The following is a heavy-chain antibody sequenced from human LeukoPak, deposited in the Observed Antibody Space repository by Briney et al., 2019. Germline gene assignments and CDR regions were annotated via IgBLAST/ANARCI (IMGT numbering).Heavy chain of an antibody. Sequence: PGGSLRLSCAASGFTFSNYAMHWVRQAPGKGLEWVAVLSYDGSNQYYADSVKGRFAISRDKNTLYLQMNSLRDEDTAVYYCARDGHYDILTGYFQDWGQGTLVTVSS. J-gene: IGHJ1*01. CDR2: LSYDGSNQ. CDR3: ARDGHYDILTGYFQD. CDR1: GFTFSNYA. D-gene: IGHD3-9*01. V-gene: IGHV3-30*09.